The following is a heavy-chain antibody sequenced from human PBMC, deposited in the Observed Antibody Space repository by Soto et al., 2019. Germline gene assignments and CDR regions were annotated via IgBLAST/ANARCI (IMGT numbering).Heavy chain of an antibody. V-gene: IGHV3-23*01. CDR1: GFTFSDYP. Sequence: EVQLLESGGGLVQPGGSLRLSCAASGFTFSDYPMSWVRQAPGKGLEWVSAISGSDNHTYYADFVKGRFTISRDNIKDTVVLQMNSLRAEDTAVYYCANEGYTHGWVDYWGQGALIIVSS. CDR3: ANEGYTHGWVDY. J-gene: IGHJ4*02. D-gene: IGHD5-18*01. CDR2: ISGSDNHT.